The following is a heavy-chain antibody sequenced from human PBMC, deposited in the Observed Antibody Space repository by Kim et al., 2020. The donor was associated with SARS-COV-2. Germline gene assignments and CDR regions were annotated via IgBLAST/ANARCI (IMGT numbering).Heavy chain of an antibody. CDR2: ISYDGSNK. CDR1: GFTFSSYG. J-gene: IGHJ3*02. V-gene: IGHV3-30*18. CDR3: AKGLRFLEWPEDAFDI. D-gene: IGHD3-3*01. Sequence: GGSLRLSCAASGFTFSSYGMHWVRQAPGKGLEWVAVISYDGSNKYYADSVKGRFTISRDNSKNTLYLQMNSLRAEDTAVYYCAKGLRFLEWPEDAFDIWGQGTMVTVSS.